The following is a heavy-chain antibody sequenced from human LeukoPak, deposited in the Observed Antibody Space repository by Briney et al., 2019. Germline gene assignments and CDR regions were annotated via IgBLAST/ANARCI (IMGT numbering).Heavy chain of an antibody. D-gene: IGHD2-15*01. CDR2: ISNSGDVT. J-gene: IGHJ3*02. CDR1: GFTFSIYA. CDR3: AKREGRAFDI. V-gene: IGHV3-23*01. Sequence: PGESLRLSCAASGFTFSIYALSWVRQAPGRGLEWVSAISNSGDVTRYADSVKGRFTISRDNSKNNLFLQMNSLRADDTAVYYCAKREGRAFDIWGQGTMVTVSS.